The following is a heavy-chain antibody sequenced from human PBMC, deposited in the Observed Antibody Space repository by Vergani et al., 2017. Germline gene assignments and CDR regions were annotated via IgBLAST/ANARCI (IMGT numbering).Heavy chain of an antibody. CDR1: GFTFSSYA. V-gene: IGHV3-23*01. CDR2: ISGSGGST. CDR3: ANPGAYDSSGFWYFDL. J-gene: IGHJ2*01. D-gene: IGHD3-22*01. Sequence: EVQLLESGGGLVQPGGSLRLSCAASGFTFSSYAMSWVRQAPGKGLEWVSAISGSGGSTYYADSVKGRFTISRDNSKNTLYLQMNSLRAEDTAVYYCANPGAYDSSGFWYFDLWDRGTLVTVSS.